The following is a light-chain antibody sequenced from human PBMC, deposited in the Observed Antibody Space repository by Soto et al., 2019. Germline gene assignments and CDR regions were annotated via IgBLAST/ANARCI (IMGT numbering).Light chain of an antibody. CDR3: QQSFTVPIT. Sequence: DIQMTQSPSSMSTSVGHRVTITCRASQSIAGYLSWYQQKPGKAPKFLIYSASTLQRGVPSRFGGSGSGTDFTLTITGLKNEDFATYYCQQSFTVPITFGQGTRLEIK. CDR2: SAS. CDR1: QSIAGY. V-gene: IGKV1-39*01. J-gene: IGKJ5*01.